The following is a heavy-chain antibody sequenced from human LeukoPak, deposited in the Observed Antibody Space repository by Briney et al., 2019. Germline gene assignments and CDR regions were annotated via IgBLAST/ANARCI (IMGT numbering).Heavy chain of an antibody. V-gene: IGHV4-59*01. D-gene: IGHD2-15*01. CDR3: ARARIVVVVAATRNYYYYYMDV. CDR2: IYYSGST. CDR1: GGSISSYY. Sequence: SETLSLTCTVSGGSISSYYWSWIRQPPGKGLEWIGYIYYSGSTNYNPSLKSRVTILVDTSKNQFSLKLSSVTAADTAVYYCARARIVVVVAATRNYYYYYMDVWGKGTTVTVSS. J-gene: IGHJ6*03.